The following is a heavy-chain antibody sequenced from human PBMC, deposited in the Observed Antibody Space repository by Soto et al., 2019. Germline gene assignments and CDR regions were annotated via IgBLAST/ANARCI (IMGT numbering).Heavy chain of an antibody. CDR2: IIPIPGTA. D-gene: IGHD2-2*01. CDR1: GGTFGSYA. Sequence: QVQLVQSGAEVKKPGSSVKVSCKASGGTFGSYAISWVRQAPGQGLEWMGGIIPIPGTADYAQNFQGRVTIAADESTSTAYMELSRLRSEDTAVYYCARSQGSSTSLEIYYYYYYGMDVWGQGTTVTVSS. CDR3: ARSQGSSTSLEIYYYYYYGMDV. V-gene: IGHV1-69*01. J-gene: IGHJ6*02.